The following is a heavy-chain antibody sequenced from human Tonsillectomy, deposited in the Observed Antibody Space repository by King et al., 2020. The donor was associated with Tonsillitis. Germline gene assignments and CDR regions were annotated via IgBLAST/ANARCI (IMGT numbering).Heavy chain of an antibody. Sequence: VQLVESGGGLVQPGRSLRLSCAASGFTFDDYAMHWVRHAPGKGLEWVSGISWNSGRIGYADSVKGRITISRDNAKNSLYLQMNSLRAEDTALYYCAKAIYGMDVWGQGTTVTVSS. J-gene: IGHJ6*02. CDR1: GFTFDDYA. CDR3: AKAIYGMDV. V-gene: IGHV3-9*01. CDR2: ISWNSGRI.